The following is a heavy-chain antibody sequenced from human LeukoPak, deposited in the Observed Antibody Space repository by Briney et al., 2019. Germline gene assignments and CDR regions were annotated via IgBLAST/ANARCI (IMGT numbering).Heavy chain of an antibody. D-gene: IGHD6-13*01. J-gene: IGHJ4*02. CDR2: ISASGSRT. CDR3: ARDPYSSSWRFYFDY. CDR1: GFIFNNYA. Sequence: PGGSLRLSCAASGFIFNNYAIAWVRQGPGKGLEWVSGISASGSRTYYADSVKGRFTISRDNSDNTLYLQMNSLRAEDTAVYYCARDPYSSSWRFYFDYWGQGTLVTVSS. V-gene: IGHV3-23*01.